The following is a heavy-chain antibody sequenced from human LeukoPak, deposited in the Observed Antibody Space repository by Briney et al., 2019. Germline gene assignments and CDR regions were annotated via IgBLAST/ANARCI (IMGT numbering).Heavy chain of an antibody. V-gene: IGHV3-43*01. CDR3: AKDGVAYSYGYNWFDS. D-gene: IGHD5-18*01. J-gene: IGHJ5*01. CDR2: ISWDGSST. CDR1: GFTFHDHS. Sequence: GGSLRLSCAASGFTFHDHSMNWVRQRPGKGLEWVSLISWDGSSTYYADSVKGRFTISRDNSKNSLLLQMNSLTTEDTALYYCAKDGVAYSYGYNWFDSWGQGTLVTVST.